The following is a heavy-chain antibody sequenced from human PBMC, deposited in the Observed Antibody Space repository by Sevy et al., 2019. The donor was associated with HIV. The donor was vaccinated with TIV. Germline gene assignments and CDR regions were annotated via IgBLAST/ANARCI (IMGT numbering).Heavy chain of an antibody. V-gene: IGHV3-48*02. CDR2: ISSGSRSI. CDR3: ARDSAETAALDF. D-gene: IGHD5-18*01. CDR1: GFAFSSYT. Sequence: GGSLRLSCAASGFAFSSYTMNWVRQAPGKGLEWVSYISSGSRSIYYADSVKGRFTISRDNAKNSLYMHMNSLRDEDTAVYYCARDSAETAALDFWGQGTLVTVSS. J-gene: IGHJ4*02.